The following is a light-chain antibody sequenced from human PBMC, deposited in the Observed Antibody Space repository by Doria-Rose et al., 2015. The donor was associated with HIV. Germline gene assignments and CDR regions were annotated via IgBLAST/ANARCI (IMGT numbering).Light chain of an antibody. CDR2: DGS. CDR3: HQYGTSWT. CDR1: QSFSSTY. V-gene: IGKV3-20*01. Sequence: TQSPGTLSLSPGERATLSCRASQSFSSTYLTWYQQKPGQAPSLLIYDGSSRATGIPDRFSASGSGTDFTLTINRLEPEDFALYYCHQYGTSWTFGQGTKVEI. J-gene: IGKJ1*01.